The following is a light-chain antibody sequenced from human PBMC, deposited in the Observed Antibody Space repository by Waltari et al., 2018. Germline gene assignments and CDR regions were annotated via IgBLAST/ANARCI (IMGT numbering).Light chain of an antibody. Sequence: QAVVTQEPSLTVSPGGTVTLTCGSSTGAVTSGHYPYWFQQKPGQAARTLIYETNNKHSKTPARFSGSLLGGKAALTLSGAQPEDEADYYCLLSYSGAWVFGGGTKLTVL. J-gene: IGLJ3*02. V-gene: IGLV7-46*01. CDR3: LLSYSGAWV. CDR2: ETN. CDR1: TGAVTSGHY.